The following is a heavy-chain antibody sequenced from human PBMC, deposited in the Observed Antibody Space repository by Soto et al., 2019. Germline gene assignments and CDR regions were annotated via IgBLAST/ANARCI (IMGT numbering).Heavy chain of an antibody. Sequence: SETLSLTCAVYGGSFSGYYWSWIRQPPGKGLEWIGEINHSGSTNYNPSLKSRVTISVDTSKNQFSLKLSSVTAADTAVYYCARRLSGVVVPAAMFGYDYGEEYYFDYWGQGTLVTVSS. D-gene: IGHD2-2*01. J-gene: IGHJ4*02. CDR2: INHSGST. V-gene: IGHV4-34*01. CDR1: GGSFSGYY. CDR3: ARRLSGVVVPAAMFGYDYGEEYYFDY.